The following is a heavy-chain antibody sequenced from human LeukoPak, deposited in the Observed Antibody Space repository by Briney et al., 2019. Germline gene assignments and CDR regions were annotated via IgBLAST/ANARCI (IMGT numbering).Heavy chain of an antibody. CDR2: IKQDGSEK. J-gene: IGHJ4*02. V-gene: IGHV3-7*01. D-gene: IGHD3-16*01. CDR1: GFTFSSYW. CDR3: ARRMWGSPQPVFDY. Sequence: PGGSLRLSCAASGFTFSSYWMSWVRQAPGKGLEWVANIKQDGSEKYYVDSAKGRFTISRDNAKNSLYLQMSSLRAEDTAVYYCARRMWGSPQPVFDYWGQGTLVTVSS.